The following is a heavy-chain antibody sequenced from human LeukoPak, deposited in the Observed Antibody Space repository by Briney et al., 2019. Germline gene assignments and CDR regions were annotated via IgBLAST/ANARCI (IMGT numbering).Heavy chain of an antibody. CDR1: GFTLNSHE. V-gene: IGHV3-30-3*01. Sequence: PGGSLRLSCAASGFTLNSHEMHWVRQAPGKGLEWVAVISYDGSNKYYADFVKGRFTFSRDNSKNTVHLQMNSLRAEDTAVYYCARGRSRERAYGMDVWGPGTTVTVSS. D-gene: IGHD6-6*01. J-gene: IGHJ6*02. CDR2: ISYDGSNK. CDR3: ARGRSRERAYGMDV.